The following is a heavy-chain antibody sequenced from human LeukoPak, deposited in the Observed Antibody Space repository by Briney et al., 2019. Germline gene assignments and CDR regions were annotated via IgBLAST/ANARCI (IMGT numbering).Heavy chain of an antibody. CDR2: IYYSGST. D-gene: IGHD2-15*01. CDR3: ARFRGGLGAFDI. J-gene: IGHJ3*02. Sequence: PSETLSLTCTVSGGSISSGGYYWSWIRQHPGKGLEWIGYIYYSGSTYYNPSLKSRVTISVDTSKNQFPLKLSSVTAADTAVYYCARFRGGLGAFDIWGQGTMVTVSS. CDR1: GGSISSGGYY. V-gene: IGHV4-31*03.